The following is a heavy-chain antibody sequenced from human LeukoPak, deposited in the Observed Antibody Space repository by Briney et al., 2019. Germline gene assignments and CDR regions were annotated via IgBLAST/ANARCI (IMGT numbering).Heavy chain of an antibody. CDR3: ARDPYSGSYGAYYYYYMDV. Sequence: GASVKVSCKASGYTFTGYYMHWVRQAPGQGLEWMGWINPNSGGTNYAQKFQGRVTMTRDTSISTAYMELSRLRSDDTAVYYCARDPYSGSYGAYYYYYMDVWGQGTTVTISS. CDR2: INPNSGGT. V-gene: IGHV1-2*02. J-gene: IGHJ6*03. D-gene: IGHD1-26*01. CDR1: GYTFTGYY.